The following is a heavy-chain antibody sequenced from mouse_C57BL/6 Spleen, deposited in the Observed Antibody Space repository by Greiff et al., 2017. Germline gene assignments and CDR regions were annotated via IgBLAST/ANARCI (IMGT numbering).Heavy chain of an antibody. Sequence: VQLQQPGAELVKPGASVKLSCKASGYTFTSYWMHWVKQRPGQGLEWIGMIHPNSGSTNYNEKFKSKATLTVDKSSSTAYMQLSSLTSEDSAVYYCASPYDYDGGYYAMDYWGQGTSVTVSS. V-gene: IGHV1-64*01. CDR3: ASPYDYDGGYYAMDY. CDR1: GYTFTSYW. D-gene: IGHD2-4*01. J-gene: IGHJ4*01. CDR2: IHPNSGST.